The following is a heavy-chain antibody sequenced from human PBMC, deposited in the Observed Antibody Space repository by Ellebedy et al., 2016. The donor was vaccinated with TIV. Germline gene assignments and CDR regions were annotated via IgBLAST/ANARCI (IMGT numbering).Heavy chain of an antibody. CDR1: DASIRSYF. CDR3: ASHMVRESTWFDP. J-gene: IGHJ5*02. V-gene: IGHV4-59*08. Sequence: MPSETLSLTCSVSDASIRSYFWSWIRQPPGKGLEWIGHIYYIGSADYNPSLKSRVTLSLDTTNNQFSLKMTSVTAADTAVYYCASHMVRESTWFDPWGQGTLVTVSS. CDR2: IYYIGSA. D-gene: IGHD3-10*01.